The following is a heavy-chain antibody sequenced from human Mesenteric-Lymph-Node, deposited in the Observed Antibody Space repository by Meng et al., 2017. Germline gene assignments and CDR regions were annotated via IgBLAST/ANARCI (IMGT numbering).Heavy chain of an antibody. CDR2: IYHIGTT. CDR3: ARVGDSADSLDF. CDR1: GASISGANW. Sequence: QGHPRGSVPGRVKPSGTLSLTCVVSGASISGANWWSWVRQPPGKWLEWIGEIYHIGTTNYNPSLKSRVTILVDTSKNQFSVNLSSVTAADTAVYFCARVGDSADSLDFWGQGTLVTVSS. D-gene: IGHD2-21*02. J-gene: IGHJ4*02. V-gene: IGHV4-4*02.